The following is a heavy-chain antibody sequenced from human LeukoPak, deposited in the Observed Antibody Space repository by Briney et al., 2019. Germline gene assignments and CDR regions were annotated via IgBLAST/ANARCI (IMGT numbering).Heavy chain of an antibody. Sequence: GASVKVSCKASGYTFIGYYMHWVRQAPGQGLEWMGWINPNSGGTNHAQKFQGRVTMTRDTSISTAYVELSGLTSDDTAVYYCARGSYDFWTGYDYFDYWGQGTLVTVSS. D-gene: IGHD3-3*01. CDR3: ARGSYDFWTGYDYFDY. J-gene: IGHJ4*02. CDR1: GYTFIGYY. V-gene: IGHV1-2*02. CDR2: INPNSGGT.